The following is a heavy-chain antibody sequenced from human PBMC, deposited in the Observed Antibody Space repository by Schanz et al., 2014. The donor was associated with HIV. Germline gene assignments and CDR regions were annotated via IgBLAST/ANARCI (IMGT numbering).Heavy chain of an antibody. CDR3: TSGSFEFGDLLDDYYYDAMDV. CDR1: GGTIRNLG. J-gene: IGHJ6*02. V-gene: IGHV1-69*06. CDR2: INIMLGKT. Sequence: QVQLVQSGAEVKKSGSSVKVSCKASGGTIRNLGITWVRQAPGQGLEWMGVINIMLGKTNYAQKFQGRVSMTADKSTSTLYLELSSLRSEDTAVYYCTSGSFEFGDLLDDYYYDAMDVWGQGTTVTVSS. D-gene: IGHD3-10*01.